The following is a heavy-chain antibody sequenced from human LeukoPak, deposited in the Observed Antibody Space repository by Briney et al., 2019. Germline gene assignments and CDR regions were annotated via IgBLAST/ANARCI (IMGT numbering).Heavy chain of an antibody. CDR1: GFTFSSYS. CDR3: ARDREWGAFDI. V-gene: IGHV3-21*01. J-gene: IGHJ3*02. D-gene: IGHD1-26*01. Sequence: GSLRLSCAASGFTFSSYSMNWVRQAPGKGLEWVSSISSSSSYIYYADSVKGRFTISRDNAKNSLYLQMNSLRAEDTAVYYCARDREWGAFDIWGQGTMVTVSS. CDR2: ISSSSSYI.